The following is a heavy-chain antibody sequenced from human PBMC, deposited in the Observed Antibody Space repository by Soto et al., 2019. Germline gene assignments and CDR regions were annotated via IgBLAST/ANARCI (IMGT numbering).Heavy chain of an antibody. D-gene: IGHD4-17*01. V-gene: IGHV4-59*08. Sequence: SETLSLTCTVSGGSISTYYWSWIRQPPGKGLEWIGYIYYSGSTNYNPSLKSRVTISVDTSKNQFSLKLSSVTAADTAVYYCARRYGDYFDYWGQGTLVTVSS. J-gene: IGHJ4*02. CDR2: IYYSGST. CDR3: ARRYGDYFDY. CDR1: GGSISTYY.